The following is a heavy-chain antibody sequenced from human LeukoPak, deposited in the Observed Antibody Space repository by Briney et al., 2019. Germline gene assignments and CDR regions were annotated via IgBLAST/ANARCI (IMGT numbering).Heavy chain of an antibody. Sequence: GGSLRLSCAASGFTLSDYYMSWIRQAPGKGLEWVSYISSSGSTICYADSVKGRFTISRDNGKNSLSLQMNSLRAEDTAVYYCARVEYIYGYGSWGQGTLVTVSS. CDR3: ARVEYIYGYGS. CDR1: GFTLSDYY. V-gene: IGHV3-11*01. D-gene: IGHD5-18*01. J-gene: IGHJ5*02. CDR2: ISSSGSTI.